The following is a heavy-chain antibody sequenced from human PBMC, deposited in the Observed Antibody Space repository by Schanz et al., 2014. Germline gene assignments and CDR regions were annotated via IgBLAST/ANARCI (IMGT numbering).Heavy chain of an antibody. CDR2: ISGRDGST. D-gene: IGHD1-20*01. CDR1: GFTFTNYA. CDR3: ANNWNLDY. V-gene: IGHV3-23*01. Sequence: EVQLLESGGGLVQPGGSLRLSCAASGFTFTNYAMSWVRQAPGMGLEWVSAISGRDGSTYYADSVRGRFTISRDNSKNTLYLQMNSLRAEDTAVYYCANNWNLDYWGQGTLVTVSS. J-gene: IGHJ4*02.